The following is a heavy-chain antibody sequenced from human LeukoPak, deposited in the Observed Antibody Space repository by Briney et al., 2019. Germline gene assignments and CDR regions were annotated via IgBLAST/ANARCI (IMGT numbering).Heavy chain of an antibody. Sequence: GGSLRLSCAASGFTFSSYSMNWVRQAPGKGLEWVSAISGSGGNTYYADSVKGRFTISRDNSKNTLYLQMNSLRAEDTAVYYCATDERSSGWYWGQGTLVTVSS. CDR3: ATDERSSGWY. D-gene: IGHD6-19*01. V-gene: IGHV3-23*01. J-gene: IGHJ4*02. CDR2: ISGSGGNT. CDR1: GFTFSSYS.